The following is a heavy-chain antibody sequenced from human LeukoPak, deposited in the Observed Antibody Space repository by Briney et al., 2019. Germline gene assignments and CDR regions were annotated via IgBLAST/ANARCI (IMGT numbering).Heavy chain of an antibody. V-gene: IGHV3-48*01. D-gene: IGHD6-13*01. J-gene: IGHJ4*02. Sequence: GGSLRLSCAASGFTFSTYNMNWVRQAPGKGLEWVSYISSSSGTIYYADSVQGRFTISRDNAKNSLYLQMNSLRAEDTAVYYCARRLTASGKHYFDYWGQGTRVTVSS. CDR3: ARRLTASGKHYFDY. CDR2: ISSSSGTI. CDR1: GFTFSTYN.